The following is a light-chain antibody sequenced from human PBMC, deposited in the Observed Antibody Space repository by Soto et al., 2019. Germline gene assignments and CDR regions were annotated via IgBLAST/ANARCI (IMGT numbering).Light chain of an antibody. Sequence: IVLTQSPGTLSLSPGERATLSCRASQSVPSSYLAWYQQRPGQAPRLLIFDASIRATGIPDRFSGSESGTDFTITISSLEPEDFAVYYCQQYAWSPLTFGQGTRLEIK. CDR2: DAS. CDR3: QQYAWSPLT. J-gene: IGKJ5*01. CDR1: QSVPSSY. V-gene: IGKV3-20*01.